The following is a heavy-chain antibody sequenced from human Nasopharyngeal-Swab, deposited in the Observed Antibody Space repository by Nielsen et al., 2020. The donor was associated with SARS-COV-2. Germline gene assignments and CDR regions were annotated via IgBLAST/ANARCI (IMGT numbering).Heavy chain of an antibody. Sequence: REAPGKGLEWTGYIYHSGSTYYNPSLKSRVTISVDRSKNQFSLKLSSVTAADTAVYYCAREGILWFGEEMWLFFDYWGQGTLVTVSS. CDR3: AREGILWFGEEMWLFFDY. V-gene: IGHV4-30-2*01. CDR2: IYHSGST. J-gene: IGHJ4*02. D-gene: IGHD3-10*01.